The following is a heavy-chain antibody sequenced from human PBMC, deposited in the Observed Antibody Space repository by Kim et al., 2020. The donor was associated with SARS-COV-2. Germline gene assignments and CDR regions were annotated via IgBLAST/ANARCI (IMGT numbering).Heavy chain of an antibody. CDR2: ISLISDKI. Sequence: GGSLRLSCAAFGFTFNDYAIHWVRQAPGKGLDWVSGISLISDKIAYADSVKGRFTISRDNAKNSLYLQMNSLRPEDTALYYCAKDLISRGTTFHAYFDFWGQGTLVTVSS. J-gene: IGHJ4*02. D-gene: IGHD4-4*01. CDR1: GFTFNDYA. V-gene: IGHV3-9*01. CDR3: AKDLISRGTTFHAYFDF.